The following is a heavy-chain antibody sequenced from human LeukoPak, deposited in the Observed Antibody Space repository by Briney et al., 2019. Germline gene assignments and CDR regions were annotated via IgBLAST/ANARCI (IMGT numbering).Heavy chain of an antibody. J-gene: IGHJ4*02. CDR3: ARSRVEMATSLLDY. V-gene: IGHV3-74*01. CDR1: GFTFSNYW. D-gene: IGHD5-24*01. CDR2: INSDGSTT. Sequence: PGGSLRLSCAASGFTFSNYWMHWVRQAPGKGLVWVSRINSDGSTTTYADSVKGQFTISRDNAKNTLYLQMNSLRAEDTAVYYCARSRVEMATSLLDYWGQGTLVTVSS.